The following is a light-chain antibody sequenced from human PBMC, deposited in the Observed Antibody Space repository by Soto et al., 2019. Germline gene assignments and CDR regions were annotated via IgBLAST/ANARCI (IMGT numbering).Light chain of an antibody. CDR2: DNN. V-gene: IGLV1-51*01. CDR1: TSNIGNNY. Sequence: QSVLTQPPSVSAAPGQKVTISCSGSTSNIGNNYVAWYQQLPGTAPQLLIYDNNKRPSGIPERFSGSKSGTSATLDITGRQTGDEADYYCGTWDVSGWVFGGGTKLTVL. CDR3: GTWDVSGWV. J-gene: IGLJ2*01.